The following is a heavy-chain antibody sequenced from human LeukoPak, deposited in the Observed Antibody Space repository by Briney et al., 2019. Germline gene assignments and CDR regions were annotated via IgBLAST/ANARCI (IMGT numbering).Heavy chain of an antibody. CDR2: ISESSRFI. Sequence: PGGSLRLSCGASGFTFRGYAMSWVRQAPGKGLEWVSGISESSRFIHHADSVKGRFTISRDDSTNTLHLQMNSLKAEVTAVYYCAKSAYAGYDWGYMGQSWGQGTLVTVSS. CDR3: AKSAYAGYDWGYMGQS. D-gene: IGHD5-12*01. V-gene: IGHV3-23*01. J-gene: IGHJ1*01. CDR1: GFTFRGYA.